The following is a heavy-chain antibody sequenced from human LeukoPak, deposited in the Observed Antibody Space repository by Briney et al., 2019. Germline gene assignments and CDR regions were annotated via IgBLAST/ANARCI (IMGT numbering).Heavy chain of an antibody. D-gene: IGHD5-18*01. V-gene: IGHV4-4*02. CDR3: ARALPHRRLMDTTMEQHWFDP. Sequence: SGTLSLTCAVSGGSISSNNWWSWVRQPPGKGLEWIGEIYASGSTNYKPSLKSRVTISVDKSKNQFSLKLSSVTAADTAVYYCARALPHRRLMDTTMEQHWFDPWGQGTLVTVSS. CDR2: IYASGST. CDR1: GGSISSNNW. J-gene: IGHJ5*02.